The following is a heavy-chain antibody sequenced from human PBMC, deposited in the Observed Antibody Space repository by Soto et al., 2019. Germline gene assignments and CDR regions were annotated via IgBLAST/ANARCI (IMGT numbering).Heavy chain of an antibody. D-gene: IGHD2-2*01. CDR2: VNHSGTT. V-gene: IGHV4-34*01. Sequence: SETLSLTCAVYGGSFSGYYWTWIRQSPEKGLEWIGEVNHSGTTYYNPSLKTRVTISVHTPKNQFSLKMSSVTAADTAVYYCARGIGYSSSINCYSSRRLRFDSWGQGTLVTVSS. CDR3: ARGIGYSSSINCYSSRRLRFDS. J-gene: IGHJ4*02. CDR1: GGSFSGYY.